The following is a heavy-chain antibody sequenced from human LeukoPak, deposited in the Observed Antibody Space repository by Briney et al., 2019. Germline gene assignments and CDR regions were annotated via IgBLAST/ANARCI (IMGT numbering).Heavy chain of an antibody. CDR2: IYYSGGT. J-gene: IGHJ4*02. D-gene: IGHD6-19*01. Sequence: SETLSLTCSVSGGSISRSNYYWGWIRQPPGKGLEWIGSIYYSGGTYYNPSLKSRVTISVDTSKNQFSLKLTTVTAADTAVYYCARHMSDYSSTTWLDYWGQGTLVTVSS. CDR3: ARHMSDYSSTTWLDY. CDR1: GGSISRSNYY. V-gene: IGHV4-39*01.